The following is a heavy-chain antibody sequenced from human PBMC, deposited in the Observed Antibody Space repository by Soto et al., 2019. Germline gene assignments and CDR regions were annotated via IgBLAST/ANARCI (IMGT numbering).Heavy chain of an antibody. Sequence: RGEALKFSCECAGSRSSSYWIRWARQIRGKGLGWMGIIYPGDSDTRYSPSFQGQVTISADKSISTAYLQWSSLKASDTAMYYCASRGVVPAAMGGYYYGMDVWGQGTTVTVSS. J-gene: IGHJ6*02. CDR3: ASRGVVPAAMGGYYYGMDV. V-gene: IGHV5-51*01. CDR1: GSRSSSYW. CDR2: IYPGDSDT. D-gene: IGHD2-2*01.